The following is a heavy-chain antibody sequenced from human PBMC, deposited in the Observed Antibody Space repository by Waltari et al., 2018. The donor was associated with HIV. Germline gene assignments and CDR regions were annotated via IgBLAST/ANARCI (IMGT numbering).Heavy chain of an antibody. CDR2: INAGNGNT. J-gene: IGHJ5*02. V-gene: IGHV1-3*01. D-gene: IGHD3-10*01. Sequence: QVQLVQSGAEVKKPGASVKVSCKASGYTFTSYAMHWVRQAHGQRLEWMGWINAGNGNTKYSKKFQGRVTITRDTSASTAYMELSSLRSEDTAVYYCARERTYGSGSFTLGWFDPWGQGTLVTVSS. CDR1: GYTFTSYA. CDR3: ARERTYGSGSFTLGWFDP.